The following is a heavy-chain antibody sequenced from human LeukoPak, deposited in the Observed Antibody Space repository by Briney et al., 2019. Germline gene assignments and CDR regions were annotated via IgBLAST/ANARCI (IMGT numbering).Heavy chain of an antibody. V-gene: IGHV4-38-2*02. CDR2: IHHSGST. CDR3: ARSRSYYDITYYYYMDV. CDR1: GYSISGGYY. Sequence: PSETLSLTCTVSGYSISGGYYWGWIRQPPGKGLEWIGSIHHSGSTYYNPSLKSRVTISVDTSKNQFSLKLSSVTAADTAVYYCARSRSYYDITYYYYMDVWGKGTTVTVSS. D-gene: IGHD3-9*01. J-gene: IGHJ6*03.